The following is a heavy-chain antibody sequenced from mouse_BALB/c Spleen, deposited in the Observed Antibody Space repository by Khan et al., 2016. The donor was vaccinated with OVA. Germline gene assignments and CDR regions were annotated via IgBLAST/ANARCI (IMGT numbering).Heavy chain of an antibody. CDR1: GFSLSSSGMG. Sequence: QVTLKESGPGILQPSQTLSLTCSFSGFSLSSSGMGVSWIRQPSGKGLEWLAHIYWDDDKRYNPSLKSRLTISKDTPSNQVFLKITSVDTADTATDYWARTGWLLDCAMDYWGQGTSVTVSS. J-gene: IGHJ4*01. CDR3: ARTGWLLDCAMDY. CDR2: IYWDDDK. V-gene: IGHV8-12*01. D-gene: IGHD2-3*01.